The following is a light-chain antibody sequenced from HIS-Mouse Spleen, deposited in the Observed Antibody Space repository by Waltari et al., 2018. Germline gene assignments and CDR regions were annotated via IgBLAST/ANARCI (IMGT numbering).Light chain of an antibody. J-gene: IGKJ1*01. CDR2: AAS. Sequence: DIQLTQAPSFLSASVGDRVTITRRASQGISSYLAWYQQKPGKAPKLLIYAASTLQRGVPSRFSGSGSGTEFTLTISSLQPEDFATYYCQQLNSYPPTFGQGTKVEIK. V-gene: IGKV1-9*01. CDR3: QQLNSYPPT. CDR1: QGISSY.